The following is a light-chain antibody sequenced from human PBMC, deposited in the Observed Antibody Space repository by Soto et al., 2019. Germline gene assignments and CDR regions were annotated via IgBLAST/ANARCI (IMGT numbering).Light chain of an antibody. CDR1: QSISSN. CDR2: DAT. V-gene: IGKV3D-15*01. Sequence: EIVMTQSPATLSESPGERVTLSCRASQSISSNLAWYQQKPGQPPRLLIYDATSRATDIPSRFSGSGSGTDFTLTITSLQSEDFAVYFCQQYHDWPPLTFGGGTKVEIK. CDR3: QQYHDWPPLT. J-gene: IGKJ4*01.